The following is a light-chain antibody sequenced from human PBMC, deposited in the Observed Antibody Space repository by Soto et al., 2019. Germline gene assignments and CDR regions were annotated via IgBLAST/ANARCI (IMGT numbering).Light chain of an antibody. J-gene: IGKJ1*01. CDR2: GAS. Sequence: IGLNQPSGTPAFSSGERGTLSCRARPNCGTKNFAWYQFKPGQAPRVIIFGASGRATGIPDRFSGSGSGTDFTLTISRLEPEDFAVYYCQQYGSLSWTFGQGTRVEIK. CDR1: PNCGTKN. V-gene: IGKV3-20*01. CDR3: QQYGSLSWT.